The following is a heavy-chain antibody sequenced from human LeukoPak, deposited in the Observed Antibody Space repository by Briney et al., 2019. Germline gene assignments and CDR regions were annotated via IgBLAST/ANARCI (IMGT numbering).Heavy chain of an antibody. CDR1: GFTFTNSA. V-gene: IGHV3-23*01. J-gene: IGHJ4*02. Sequence: GGSLRLSCAASGFTFTNSAMTWVRQAPGKGLEWVSTVSGSGGNTYYADSVKGRFTISRDNSENTLYLQMNSLRAQDTAVYYCAKSLAVPGSLDYWGLGTLVTVSS. D-gene: IGHD6-19*01. CDR2: VSGSGGNT. CDR3: AKSLAVPGSLDY.